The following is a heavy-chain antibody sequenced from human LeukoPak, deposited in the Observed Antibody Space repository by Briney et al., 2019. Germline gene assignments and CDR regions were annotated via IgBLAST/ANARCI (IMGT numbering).Heavy chain of an antibody. J-gene: IGHJ4*02. Sequence: SCKASGGTFSSYAISWVRQAPGKGLEWVSAISGSGGSTYYADSVKGRFTISRDNSKNTLYLQMNSLRAEDTAVYYCAKDLLFSTANWGQGTLVTVSS. CDR1: GGTFSSYA. CDR3: AKDLLFSTAN. V-gene: IGHV3-23*01. CDR2: ISGSGGST. D-gene: IGHD5-18*01.